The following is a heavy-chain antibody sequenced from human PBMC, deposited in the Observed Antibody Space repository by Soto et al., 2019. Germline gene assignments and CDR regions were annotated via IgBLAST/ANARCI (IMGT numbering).Heavy chain of an antibody. CDR3: ARDLSAVKRFESFKYYRMDV. V-gene: IGHV1-69*06. CDR1: GGTFSSNP. J-gene: IGHJ6*02. CDR2: IIPIFATP. Sequence: QVQLMQSGAEVRKPGSSVTVSCKASGGTFSSNPISWVRQAPGQGLEWMGGIIPIFATPHYARRFLDRVTLTADISTNTAYMELTGLTSEDTAIYYCARDLSAVKRFESFKYYRMDVWGQGTTVTVS. D-gene: IGHD3-3*01.